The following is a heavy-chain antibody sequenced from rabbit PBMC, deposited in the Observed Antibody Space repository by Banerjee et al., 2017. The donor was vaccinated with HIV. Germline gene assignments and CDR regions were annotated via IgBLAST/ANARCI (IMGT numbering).Heavy chain of an antibody. D-gene: IGHD8-1*01. CDR3: ARDGYAGNGYPNL. J-gene: IGHJ4*01. CDR1: GFSFSSNG. V-gene: IGHV1S45*01. CDR2: IVDGGGST. Sequence: QEQLVESGGGLVKPEGSLTLTCTASGFSFSSNGMCWVRQAPGKGLEWIACIVDGGGSTYYASWAKGRFTISKTSSTTVTLQMTSLTAADTATYFCARDGYAGNGYPNLWGQGTLVTVS.